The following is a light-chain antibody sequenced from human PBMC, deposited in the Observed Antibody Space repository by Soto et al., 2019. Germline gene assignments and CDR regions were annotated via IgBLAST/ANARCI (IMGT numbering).Light chain of an antibody. CDR2: GAS. CDR1: QSVSSN. J-gene: IGKJ2*01. V-gene: IGKV3-15*01. CDR3: QQYNNWPPYT. Sequence: EIVMTQSPATLSVSPGERATLSCRASQSVSSNLAWYKQKPGQAPRLLIYGASTRATGIPARFSGSGSGTEFTLTITILQSEDSAVYYCQQYNNWPPYTFGQGTKLEIK.